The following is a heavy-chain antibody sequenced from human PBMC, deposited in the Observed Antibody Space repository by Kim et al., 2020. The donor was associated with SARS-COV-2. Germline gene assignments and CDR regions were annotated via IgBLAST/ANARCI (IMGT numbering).Heavy chain of an antibody. CDR1: GFTFSSYA. J-gene: IGHJ6*01. D-gene: IGHD3-10*01. CDR2: ISYDGSNK. CDR3: ASDLMVRGAIMPTYYYYG. Sequence: GGSLRLSCAASGFTFSSYAMHWVRQAPGKGLEWVAVISYDGSNKYYADSVKGRFTISRDNPKNTLYLQMNSLRAEDTAVYYCASDLMVRGAIMPTYYYYG. V-gene: IGHV3-30-3*01.